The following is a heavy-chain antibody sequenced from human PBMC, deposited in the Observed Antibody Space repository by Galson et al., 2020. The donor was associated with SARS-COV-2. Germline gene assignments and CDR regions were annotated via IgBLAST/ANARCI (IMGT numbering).Heavy chain of an antibody. J-gene: IGHJ4*02. V-gene: IGHV4-31*03. Sequence: SETLSLTCTVSGGSISSGGYYWSWIRQPPGKGLEWIGYIYYSGSTYYNPSLKSRVTISVDTSKNQFSLKLSSVTAADTDVYYCARVPRITIFGVVTAFDYWGQGTLVTVSS. CDR1: GGSISSGGYY. CDR2: IYYSGST. D-gene: IGHD3-3*01. CDR3: ARVPRITIFGVVTAFDY.